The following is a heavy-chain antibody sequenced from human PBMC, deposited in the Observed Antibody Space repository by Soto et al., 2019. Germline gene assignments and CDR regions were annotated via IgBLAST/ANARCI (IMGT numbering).Heavy chain of an antibody. J-gene: IGHJ4*02. D-gene: IGHD6-25*01. CDR1: GGSISSFY. CDR3: ARDRSAGGLDS. V-gene: IGHV4-59*01. CDR2: IYHSGSA. Sequence: SETLSLTCTLSGGSISSFYWSWIRQPPGKGLEWIGHIYHSGSANYNPSLKSRVTLSVDTSQNQFSLKLSSVTAADTAVYFCARDRSAGGLDSWGQGTLVTSPQ.